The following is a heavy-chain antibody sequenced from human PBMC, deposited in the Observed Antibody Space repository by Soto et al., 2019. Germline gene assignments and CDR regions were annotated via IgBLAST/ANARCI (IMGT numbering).Heavy chain of an antibody. Sequence: PGESLSISCASSGFTFDDYAMHWVRQVPGKGLEWVSGINWNSGSIGYGDSVKGRFAISRDNAKNSLHLQMNSLSAEDTAFYYCVKDESINWYSGHFRHWGQGTLVTVSS. J-gene: IGHJ1*01. CDR1: GFTFDDYA. V-gene: IGHV3-9*01. CDR2: INWNSGSI. CDR3: VKDESINWYSGHFRH. D-gene: IGHD6-13*01.